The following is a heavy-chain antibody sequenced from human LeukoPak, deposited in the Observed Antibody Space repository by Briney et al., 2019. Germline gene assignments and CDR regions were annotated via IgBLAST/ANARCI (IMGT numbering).Heavy chain of an antibody. Sequence: ASETLSLTCTVSGGSISSSYYYWGWIRQPPGKGLEWIGSIYYSGSTYYNPSLKSRVTISVDTSKNQFSLKLRSVTAADTAVYYCASYYYDSSAYYGPFDYWGQGTLVTVSS. V-gene: IGHV4-39*01. J-gene: IGHJ4*02. CDR2: IYYSGST. CDR3: ASYYYDSSAYYGPFDY. CDR1: GGSISSSYYY. D-gene: IGHD3-22*01.